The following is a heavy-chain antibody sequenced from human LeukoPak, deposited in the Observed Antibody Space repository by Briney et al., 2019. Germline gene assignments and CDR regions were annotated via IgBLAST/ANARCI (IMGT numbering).Heavy chain of an antibody. CDR3: ARGVLFYFDY. D-gene: IGHD2-8*02. Sequence: SETLSLTCTVSGVSITSYYWSWIRQPPGKELQWIGYISNSGSTNYNPSLKSRVTMSVDRSKNQFSLKLSSVTAADTAVYYCARGVLFYFDYWGQGTLVTVSS. CDR2: ISNSGST. J-gene: IGHJ4*02. CDR1: GVSITSYY. V-gene: IGHV4-59*12.